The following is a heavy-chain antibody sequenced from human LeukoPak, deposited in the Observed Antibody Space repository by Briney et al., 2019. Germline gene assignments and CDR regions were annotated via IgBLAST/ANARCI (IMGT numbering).Heavy chain of an antibody. CDR1: GYTFTGYY. CDR2: INPNSGGT. CDR3: ARGSVGDCSSTSCYTGWFDP. D-gene: IGHD2-2*02. Sequence: ASVEVSCKASGYTFTGYYMHWVRQAPGQGLEWMGWINPNSGGTNYAQKFQGRVTMTRDTSISTAYMELSRLRSDDTAVYYCARGSVGDCSSTSCYTGWFDPWGQGTLVTVSS. J-gene: IGHJ5*02. V-gene: IGHV1-2*02.